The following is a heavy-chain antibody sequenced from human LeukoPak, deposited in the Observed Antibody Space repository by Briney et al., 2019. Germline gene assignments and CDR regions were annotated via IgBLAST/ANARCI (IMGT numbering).Heavy chain of an antibody. D-gene: IGHD6-13*01. Sequence: PSETLSLTCAVYGGSFSGYYWSWIRQPPGKGLEWIWEINHSGSTNYNPSLKSRVTISVDTSKNQFSLKLSSVTAADTAVYYCARDTGYSSSWIQYNWFDPWGQGTLVTVSS. V-gene: IGHV4-34*01. CDR3: ARDTGYSSSWIQYNWFDP. CDR1: GGSFSGYY. J-gene: IGHJ5*02. CDR2: INHSGST.